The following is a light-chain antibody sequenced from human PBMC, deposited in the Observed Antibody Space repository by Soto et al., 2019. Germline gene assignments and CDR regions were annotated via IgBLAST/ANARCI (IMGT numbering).Light chain of an antibody. CDR3: QHYNSYSEA. CDR1: QTISSW. V-gene: IGKV1-5*03. Sequence: DMQMTQSPSTLSGSVVDRVTISCRASQTISSWLAWYQQKPGKAPKLLIYKASTLKSGVPSRFSGSGSGTEFTLTISSLQPDDFATYYCQHYNSYSEAFGQGTKVDIK. J-gene: IGKJ1*01. CDR2: KAS.